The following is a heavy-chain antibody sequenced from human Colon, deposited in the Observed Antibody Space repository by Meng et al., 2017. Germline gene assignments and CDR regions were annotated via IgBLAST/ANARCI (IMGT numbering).Heavy chain of an antibody. D-gene: IGHD3-22*01. J-gene: IGHJ4*02. Sequence: QVQPQQAGPGLVKPSPTLSLTCAISGDSVSSNSAAWNWIRQSPSRGLEWLGRTYYRSKWYNDYAVSVKSRITISPDTSKNQFSLQLNSVTPEDTAVYYCARDSSSSAYSPFDYWGQGTLVTVSS. CDR3: ARDSSSSAYSPFDY. CDR2: TYYRSKWYN. CDR1: GDSVSSNSAA. V-gene: IGHV6-1*01.